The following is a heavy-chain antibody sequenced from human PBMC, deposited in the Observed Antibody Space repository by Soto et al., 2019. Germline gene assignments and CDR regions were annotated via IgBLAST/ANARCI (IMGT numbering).Heavy chain of an antibody. J-gene: IGHJ6*02. D-gene: IGHD6-13*01. Sequence: QVQLVESGGGVVQPGRSLRLSCAASGFTFSSYGMHWVRQAPGKWLEWVAVISYDGSNKYYADSVKGRFTISRDNSKNTLYLQMNSLRAEDTAVYYCAKGQQPRYYYYGMDVWGQGTTVTVSS. CDR3: AKGQQPRYYYYGMDV. CDR2: ISYDGSNK. V-gene: IGHV3-30*18. CDR1: GFTFSSYG.